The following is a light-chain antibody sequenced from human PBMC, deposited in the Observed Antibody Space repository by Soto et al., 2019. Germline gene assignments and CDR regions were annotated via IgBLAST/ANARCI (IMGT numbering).Light chain of an antibody. J-gene: IGKJ4*01. V-gene: IGKV1-27*01. CDR1: QGISTY. Sequence: DIQMTQAPSSLSASIVYRVTITFRASQGISTYLNWYQQKPGKVPKLLIYAASTLQSGVPSRFSGSVSGTEFTLTISSLQSEDFAVYYCQQYNNWLTFGGGTKVDIK. CDR3: QQYNNWLT. CDR2: AAS.